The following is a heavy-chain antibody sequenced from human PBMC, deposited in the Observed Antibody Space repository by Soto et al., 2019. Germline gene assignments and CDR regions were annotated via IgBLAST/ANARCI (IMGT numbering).Heavy chain of an antibody. Sequence: PSETLSLTCTVSGASITGSSYWSWIRQPAGKGLEWIGRFSLSGTTSYNPSLRSRVTMSADVSKNQFSLRLTSVTAADTALYYCARGMTPPGAPAWYYFDYWGQGTLVTVSS. CDR2: FSLSGTT. J-gene: IGHJ4*02. CDR1: GASITGSSY. CDR3: ARGMTPPGAPAWYYFDY. D-gene: IGHD2-8*02. V-gene: IGHV4-4*07.